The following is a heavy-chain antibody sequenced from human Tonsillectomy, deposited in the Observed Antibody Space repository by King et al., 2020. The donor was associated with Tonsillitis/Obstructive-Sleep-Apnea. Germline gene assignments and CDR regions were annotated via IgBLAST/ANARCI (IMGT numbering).Heavy chain of an antibody. CDR2: INHSGST. J-gene: IGHJ4*02. V-gene: IGHV4-34*01. D-gene: IGHD3-9*01. CDR1: GGSFSAYY. Sequence: VQLPQWGAGLLKPSETLSLTCAVYGGSFSAYYWSWIRQPPGKGLEWIGEINHSGSTKYNPSLKSRVIISLDTSKNQFSLKLSAVTAPDTAVYYCARGDLLTGYYASTDFYYWGQGTLVTVSA. CDR3: ARGDLLTGYYASTDFYY.